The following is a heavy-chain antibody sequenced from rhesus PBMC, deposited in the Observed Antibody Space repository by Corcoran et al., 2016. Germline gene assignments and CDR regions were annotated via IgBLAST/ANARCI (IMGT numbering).Heavy chain of an antibody. V-gene: IGHV4S11*01. CDR3: ARDSVGAGIDY. Sequence: VQLKESGPGLWKPLDTLSLTCAVSGDALSNNYWTLIRQSPGKALEWFVYICGRVIGTSYNPSLKSRVTLSVDTSKNQFSLKLTSVTAADTAVYYCARDSVGAGIDYWGQGVLVTVSS. CDR2: ICGRVIGT. D-gene: IGHD1-44*02. J-gene: IGHJ4*01. CDR1: GDALSNNY.